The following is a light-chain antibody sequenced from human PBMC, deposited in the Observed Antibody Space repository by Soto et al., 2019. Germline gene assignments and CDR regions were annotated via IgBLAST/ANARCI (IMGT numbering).Light chain of an antibody. CDR3: DSYNSLRAYV. Sequence: QSALTQPASVSGSPGQSITISCTGTSSDVGGYNYVSWYQQQAGKAPKLIIHDVSNRPSGVSNRFSGSNSGNTSSLTSSVLQAEDEDDYYCDSYNSLRAYVFGIGTKLTVL. J-gene: IGLJ1*01. CDR1: SSDVGGYNY. CDR2: DVS. V-gene: IGLV2-14*03.